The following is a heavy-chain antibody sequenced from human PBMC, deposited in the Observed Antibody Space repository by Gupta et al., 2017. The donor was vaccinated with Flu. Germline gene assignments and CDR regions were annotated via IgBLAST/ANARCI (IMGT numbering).Heavy chain of an antibody. CDR3: ARAYSYGYLGSPVRYWYFDL. V-gene: IGHV4-34*01. CDR2: INHSGST. J-gene: IGHJ2*01. D-gene: IGHD5-18*01. Sequence: QVQLQQWGAGLLKPSETLSLTCAVYGGSFSGYYWSWIRQPPGKGLEWIGEINHSGSTNYNPSLKSRVTISVDTSKNQFSLKLSSVTAADTAVYYCARAYSYGYLGSPVRYWYFDLWGRGTLVTVSS. CDR1: GGSFSGYY.